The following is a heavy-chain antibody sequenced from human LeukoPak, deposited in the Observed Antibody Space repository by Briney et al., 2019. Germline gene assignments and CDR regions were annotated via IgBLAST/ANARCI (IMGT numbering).Heavy chain of an antibody. CDR1: GDSIYNSDYY. V-gene: IGHV4-39*07. J-gene: IGHJ4*02. Sequence: PSETLSLTCTVSGDSIYNSDYYWGWIRQPPEKGLEWIGSIFYGGSTYYNPSFESRVTVSIATSKSQFSLNLRSVTAADTAVYYCARFGSRIQSGASFGFDSWGQGILVLVSS. CDR3: ARFGSRIQSGASFGFDS. CDR2: IFYGGST. D-gene: IGHD2-15*01.